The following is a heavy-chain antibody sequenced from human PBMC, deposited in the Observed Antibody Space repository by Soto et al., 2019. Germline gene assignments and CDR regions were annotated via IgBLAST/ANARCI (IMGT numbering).Heavy chain of an antibody. CDR2: MNPYNGNT. Sequence: ASVKASCKASGYTFNTYDIYWMRQATGQGLEWMGWMNPYNGNTGYAQKFQGRVTVTRNTSISTVYMELSGLRPDDTAVYYCARRKERSGPHYFDYWGQGSQVTVSS. V-gene: IGHV1-8*01. CDR1: GYTFNTYD. CDR3: ARRKERSGPHYFDY. J-gene: IGHJ4*02.